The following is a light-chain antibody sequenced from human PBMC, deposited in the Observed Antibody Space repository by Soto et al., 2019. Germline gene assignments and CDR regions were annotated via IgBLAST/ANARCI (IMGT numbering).Light chain of an antibody. V-gene: IGLV4-60*02. CDR2: LEGSGSY. CDR1: SGHSSYI. J-gene: IGLJ3*02. CDR3: ETWDSNTRV. Sequence: QLVLTQSSSASASLGSAVKLTFTLSSGHSSYIIAWHQQQPGKAPRYLMKLEGSGSYNKGSGVPDRFSGSSSGSDRYLTISHLQFEDEADYYCETWDSNTRVFGGGTKLTVL.